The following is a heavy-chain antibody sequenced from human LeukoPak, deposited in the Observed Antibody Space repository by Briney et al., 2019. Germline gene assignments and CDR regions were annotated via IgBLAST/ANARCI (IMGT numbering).Heavy chain of an antibody. V-gene: IGHV3-15*01. Sequence: PGGSLRLSCAASGFTFSNAWMSWVRQAPGKGLEWVGRTKSKTDGGTTDYAAPVKGRFTISRDDSKNTLYLQMNSLRAEDTAVYYCARDKSTSCYYFDYWGQGALVTVSS. D-gene: IGHD2-2*01. CDR1: GFTFSNAW. CDR2: TKSKTDGGTT. J-gene: IGHJ4*02. CDR3: ARDKSTSCYYFDY.